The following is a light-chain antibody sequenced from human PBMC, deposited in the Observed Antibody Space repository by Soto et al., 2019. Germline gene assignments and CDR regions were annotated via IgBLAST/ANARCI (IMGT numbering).Light chain of an antibody. CDR2: DVS. J-gene: IGLJ1*01. Sequence: SVLTQPASVSGSPGEWITISCTGTSSDVGGYNYVSWYQQYPGKAPKLMIYDVSNRPSGVSNRFSGSKSGNTASLTISGLQAEDEADYYCSSYTISNTLVFGSGTKVTVL. V-gene: IGLV2-14*01. CDR1: SSDVGGYNY. CDR3: SSYTISNTLV.